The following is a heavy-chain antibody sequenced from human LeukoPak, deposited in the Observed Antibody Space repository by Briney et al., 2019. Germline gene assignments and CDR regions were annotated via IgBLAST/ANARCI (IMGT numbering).Heavy chain of an antibody. J-gene: IGHJ4*02. CDR3: ARRYYIDY. Sequence: GASVTVSCKASGYLLTRYYIHWVRQAPGQGLEWMGIIDPSGGTTTYAQKFQGRVTMTRDTSTSTVYMELSSLRSDDPAVYFCARRYYIDYWGQGTLVTVSS. CDR1: GYLLTRYY. CDR2: IDPSGGTT. V-gene: IGHV1-46*01.